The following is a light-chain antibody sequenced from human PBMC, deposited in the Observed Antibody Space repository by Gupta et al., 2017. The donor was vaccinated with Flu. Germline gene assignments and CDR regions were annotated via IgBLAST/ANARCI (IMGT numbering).Light chain of an antibody. Sequence: VGDRVTITCRASQSSSSWLAWYQQKPGKAPKLLIYKASTLEGGVPSRFSGSASGTEFTLTISSLQPDDFATYYCQQYNSPWTFGQGTKVQIK. V-gene: IGKV1-5*03. CDR3: QQYNSPWT. CDR1: QSSSSW. CDR2: KAS. J-gene: IGKJ1*01.